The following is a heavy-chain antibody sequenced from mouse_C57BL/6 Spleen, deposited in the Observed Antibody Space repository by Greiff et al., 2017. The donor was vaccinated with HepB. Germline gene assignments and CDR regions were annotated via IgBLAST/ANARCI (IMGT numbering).Heavy chain of an antibody. D-gene: IGHD1-1*01. J-gene: IGHJ2*01. CDR3: ARDYGSSYRNYFDY. Sequence: QVQLQQSGAELVKPGASVKLSCKASGYTFTSYWMHWVKQRPGRGLEWIGRIYPNSGGTKYNEKFKSKATLTVDKPSSTAYMQLSSLTSEDSAVYYCARDYGSSYRNYFDYWGQGTTLTVSS. V-gene: IGHV1-72*01. CDR1: GYTFTSYW. CDR2: IYPNSGGT.